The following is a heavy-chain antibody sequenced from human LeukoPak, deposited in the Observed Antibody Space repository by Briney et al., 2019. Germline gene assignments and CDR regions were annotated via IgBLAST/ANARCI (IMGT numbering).Heavy chain of an antibody. Sequence: GASVKVSCKASGYTFTGYYMHWVRQAPGQGLEWMGWINPNSGGTNYAQKFQGRVTMTRDTSISTAYMELSRLRSDDTAVYYCARGGYSSSWYGFHYYYYMDVWGKGTTVTISS. CDR3: ARGGYSSSWYGFHYYYYMDV. J-gene: IGHJ6*03. V-gene: IGHV1-2*02. CDR2: INPNSGGT. D-gene: IGHD6-13*01. CDR1: GYTFTGYY.